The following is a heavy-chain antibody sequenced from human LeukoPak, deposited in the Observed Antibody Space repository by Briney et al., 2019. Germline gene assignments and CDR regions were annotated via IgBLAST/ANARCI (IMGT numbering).Heavy chain of an antibody. V-gene: IGHV4-59*08. Sequence: SETLSLTCTVSGGSISSSYWSWIRQPPGKGLEWIGYIYYSGSPNYNPSLKSRITISVDTSKNQFSLKLSSVTAADTAVYYCATFNWNYAIFWGQGTLVTVSS. J-gene: IGHJ4*02. D-gene: IGHD1-7*01. CDR3: ATFNWNYAIF. CDR2: IYYSGSP. CDR1: GGSISSSY.